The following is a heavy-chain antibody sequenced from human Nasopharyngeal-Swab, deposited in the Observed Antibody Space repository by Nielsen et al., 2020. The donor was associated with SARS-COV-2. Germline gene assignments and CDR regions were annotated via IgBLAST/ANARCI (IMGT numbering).Heavy chain of an antibody. Sequence: GESLKISCAASEFTFSNYGMYWVRQAPGKGLEWVAVISYDGSNKYYADSVKGRFTISRDNSKNTLYLQMNSLRAEDTAVYYCAKLITMVRGDDYWGQGTLVTASS. CDR2: ISYDGSNK. CDR3: AKLITMVRGDDY. CDR1: EFTFSNYG. D-gene: IGHD3-10*01. V-gene: IGHV3-30*18. J-gene: IGHJ4*02.